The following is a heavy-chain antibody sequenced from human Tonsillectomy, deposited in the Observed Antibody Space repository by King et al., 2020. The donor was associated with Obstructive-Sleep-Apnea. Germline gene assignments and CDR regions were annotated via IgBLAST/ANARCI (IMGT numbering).Heavy chain of an antibody. CDR3: ARDLYSGSDLVYAFDL. J-gene: IGHJ3*01. CDR1: GFTFSSYG. V-gene: IGHV3-30*03. Sequence: QLVQSGGGVVQPGRSLRLSSVASGFTFSSYGMHWVRQAPGKGLEWVAVILYDGSNKYYADSVKGRFTISRDNSKNTLYLQMNSLRTEDAAVYYCARDLYSGSDLVYAFDLWGQGTMVTVSS. D-gene: IGHD5-12*01. CDR2: ILYDGSNK.